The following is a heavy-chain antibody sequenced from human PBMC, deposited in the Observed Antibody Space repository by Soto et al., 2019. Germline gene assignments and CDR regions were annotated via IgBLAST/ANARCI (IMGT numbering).Heavy chain of an antibody. CDR3: ATRIRYYYDSSGYPIN. J-gene: IGHJ4*02. CDR2: IYHSGST. V-gene: IGHV4-4*02. CDR1: GGSISSRNW. Sequence: QVQLQESGPGLVKPSGTLSLTCDVSGGSISSRNWWSWVRQPPGKGLEWIGEIYHSGSTNYNPSLKCRVTISVDESKNQFSLKLSSVTVADTAVYYCATRIRYYYDSSGYPINWGQGTLVTVSS. D-gene: IGHD3-22*01.